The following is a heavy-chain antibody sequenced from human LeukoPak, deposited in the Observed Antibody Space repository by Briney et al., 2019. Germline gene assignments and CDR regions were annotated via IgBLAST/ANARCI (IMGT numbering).Heavy chain of an antibody. V-gene: IGHV4-59*08. Sequence: KPLETLSLTCSVSGGSISSYYWSWIRQPPGKGLEWIGYIYYSGSTNYNPSLKSRVTISVDTSKNQFSLKLSSVTAADTAVYYCARGYYGYSYYMDVWGKGTTVTVSS. CDR3: ARGYYGYSYYMDV. CDR2: IYYSGST. D-gene: IGHD3-10*01. J-gene: IGHJ6*03. CDR1: GGSISSYY.